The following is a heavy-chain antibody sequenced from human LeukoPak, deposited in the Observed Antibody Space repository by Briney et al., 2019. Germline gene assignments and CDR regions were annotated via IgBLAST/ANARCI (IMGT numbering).Heavy chain of an antibody. J-gene: IGHJ4*02. CDR3: ASERGATQYFDY. CDR1: GGAFSSYV. V-gene: IGHV1-69*04. CDR2: IIPMLDIQ. Sequence: SVKVSCKASGGAFSSYVITWVRQAPGQGLEWMGRIIPMLDIQNYAQKFQGRVTITADKSTSTAYMGLSSLRSEDTAVYYCASERGATQYFDYWGQGTLVTVSS. D-gene: IGHD3-10*01.